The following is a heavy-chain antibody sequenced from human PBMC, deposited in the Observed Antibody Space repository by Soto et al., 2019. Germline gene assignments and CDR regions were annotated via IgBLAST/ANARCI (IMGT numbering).Heavy chain of an antibody. J-gene: IGHJ4*02. CDR3: ARPNGGGYYDTSSYYPY. Sequence: QVQLVESGGGVVQPGRSLRLSCAASGFTFSIYGMHWVRQAPGKGLEWVALIWYDGSNKYYADSVKGRFTISRDNSKNTLYLQMNSLRAEYTSVYYCARPNGGGYYDTSSYYPYWGQGTLVTVSS. CDR1: GFTFSIYG. V-gene: IGHV3-33*01. CDR2: IWYDGSNK. D-gene: IGHD3-22*01.